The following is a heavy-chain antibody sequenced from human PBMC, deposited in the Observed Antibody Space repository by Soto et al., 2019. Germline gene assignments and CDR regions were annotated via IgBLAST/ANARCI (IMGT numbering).Heavy chain of an antibody. CDR3: ARDMYDFWSGYYTGIQEKPYGMDV. Sequence: QVQLVESGGGVVQPGRSLRLSCAASGFTFSSYAMHWVRQAPGKGLEWVAVISYDGSNKYYADSVKGRFTISRDNSKNTLYLQMNSLRAEDTAVYYCARDMYDFWSGYYTGIQEKPYGMDVWGQGTTVTVSS. V-gene: IGHV3-30-3*01. CDR2: ISYDGSNK. CDR1: GFTFSSYA. D-gene: IGHD3-3*01. J-gene: IGHJ6*02.